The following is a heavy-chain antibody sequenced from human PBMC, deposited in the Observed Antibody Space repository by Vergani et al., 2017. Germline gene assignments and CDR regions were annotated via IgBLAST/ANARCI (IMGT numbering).Heavy chain of an antibody. CDR1: GFTFDDYA. CDR3: AKDSGMVYASXFDY. V-gene: IGHV3-9*01. Sequence: EVQLVESGGGLVQPGRSLRLSCAASGFTFDDYAMHWVRQAPGKGLEWVSGISWNSGSIGYADSVKGRFTISRDNAKNSLYLQMNSLRAEDTALYYCAKDSGMVYASXFDYWGQGTLVTVSS. D-gene: IGHD2-8*01. CDR2: ISWNSGSI. J-gene: IGHJ4*02.